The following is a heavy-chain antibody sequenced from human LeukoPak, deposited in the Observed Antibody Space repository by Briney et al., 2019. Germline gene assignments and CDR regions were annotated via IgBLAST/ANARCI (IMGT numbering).Heavy chain of an antibody. V-gene: IGHV3-48*03. J-gene: IGHJ4*02. CDR1: GFTFSSYE. CDR2: ISSSGSTI. Sequence: PGGSLRLSCAASGFTFSSYEMNWVRQAPGKGLEWVSYISSSGSTIYYADSVKGRFTISRDNAKNSLYLRMKSLRVEDTAVYYCAREKPELDYWGQGTLVTVSS. CDR3: AREKPELDY.